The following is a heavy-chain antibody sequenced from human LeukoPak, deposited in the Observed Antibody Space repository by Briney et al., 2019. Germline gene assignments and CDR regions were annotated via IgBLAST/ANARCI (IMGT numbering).Heavy chain of an antibody. CDR2: ISYDGSNK. D-gene: IGHD4-17*01. CDR3: AKGPTLVTTCYFDY. V-gene: IGHV3-30*18. J-gene: IGHJ4*02. CDR1: GFTFSSYG. Sequence: GGSLRLSCAASGFTFSSYGMHWVRQATGKGLEWVAVISYDGSNKYYADSVKGRFTISRDNSKNTLYLQMNSLRAEDTAVYYCAKGPTLVTTCYFDYWGQGTLVTVSS.